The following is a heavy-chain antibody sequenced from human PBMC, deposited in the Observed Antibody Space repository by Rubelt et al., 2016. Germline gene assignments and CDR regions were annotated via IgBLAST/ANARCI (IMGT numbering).Heavy chain of an antibody. CDR2: IYYSGTT. CDR1: GGSISSYY. CDR3: ARERRDPYYNYYYMDV. J-gene: IGHJ6*03. Sequence: QVQLQESGPGLAKPSETLTLTCTVSGGSISSYYWSWVRQAPGKGLEWIGYIYYSGTTKYNPSLKSRVTLSVDTPKKQFSLGLSYVTAADAAVYYCARERRDPYYNYYYMDVWGRGTTVTVSS. V-gene: IGHV4-59*01.